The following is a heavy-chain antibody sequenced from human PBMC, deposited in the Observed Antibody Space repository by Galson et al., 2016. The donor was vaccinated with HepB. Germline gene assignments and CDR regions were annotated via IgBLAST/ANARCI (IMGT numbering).Heavy chain of an antibody. CDR3: ATLYNWNDWGDDY. D-gene: IGHD1-1*01. CDR2: FHYTDTT. CDR1: GGSITNTSYY. V-gene: IGHV4-39*01. Sequence: ETLSLTCTVSGGSITNTSYYWGWIRQSPGKGLEWIGTFHYTDTTSYNPSVGSRVTLSVGTSKNQLSLRLTSLTAADTAVYYCATLYNWNDWGDDYWGQGTLVTVSS. J-gene: IGHJ4*02.